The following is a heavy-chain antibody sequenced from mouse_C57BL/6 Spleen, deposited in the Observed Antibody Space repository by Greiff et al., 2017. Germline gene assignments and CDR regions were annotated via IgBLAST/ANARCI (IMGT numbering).Heavy chain of an antibody. Sequence: EMKLQQSGPELVKPGASVKISCKASGYTLTDYYMNRVKQSHGKSLEWIGDIIPNNGGTSYNQKFKGKATLTVDKSSSTAYMELRSLTSEDSAVYYCARGAYYGYDEVWFAYWGQGTLVTVSA. D-gene: IGHD2-9*01. J-gene: IGHJ3*01. CDR3: ARGAYYGYDEVWFAY. CDR1: GYTLTDYY. V-gene: IGHV1-26*01. CDR2: IIPNNGGT.